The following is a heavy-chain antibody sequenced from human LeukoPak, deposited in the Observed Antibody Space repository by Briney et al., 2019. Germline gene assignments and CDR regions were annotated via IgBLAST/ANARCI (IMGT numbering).Heavy chain of an antibody. CDR3: ARGGYSGYDAYYYYYGMDV. J-gene: IGHJ6*02. Sequence: GASVKVSCKASVYTFTGYYMHWVRQAPGQGLEWMGWINPNSGGANYEQKFQRRVTMTRDTSISTAYMELSRLRSDDTAVYYCARGGYSGYDAYYYYYGMDVWGQGTTVTVSS. CDR2: INPNSGGA. V-gene: IGHV1-2*02. D-gene: IGHD5-12*01. CDR1: VYTFTGYY.